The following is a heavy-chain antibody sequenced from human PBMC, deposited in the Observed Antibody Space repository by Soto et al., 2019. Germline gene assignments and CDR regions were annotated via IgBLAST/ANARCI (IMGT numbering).Heavy chain of an antibody. V-gene: IGHV4-39*01. CDR1: GGSISSSTYY. CDR2: IFFSGST. D-gene: IGHD1-26*01. Sequence: QLQLQESGPGLVEPSETLSLTCTVSGGSISSSTYYWGWIRQPPVKGLEWIASIFFSGSTYYNPSLKSRVTISVNTSKNQFSLKLSSVTAADTALYHCARQATGSYYGGLDYWGQGTLVTVSS. CDR3: ARQATGSYYGGLDY. J-gene: IGHJ4*02.